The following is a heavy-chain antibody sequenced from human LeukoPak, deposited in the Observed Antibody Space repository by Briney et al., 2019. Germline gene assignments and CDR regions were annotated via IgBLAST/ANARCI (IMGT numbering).Heavy chain of an antibody. D-gene: IGHD1-1*01. Sequence: GGSLRLSCTSSGFTFREFAVSWFRQAPGKGLEWIGFIRSSIYGGTPKAAASVKGRFIFSRDDSKSVAYLRMNSLKTDDTAVYYCSREWGNGNDLRPDSWGQGTLVTVSS. J-gene: IGHJ4*02. V-gene: IGHV3-49*03. CDR2: IRSSIYGGTP. CDR3: SREWGNGNDLRPDS. CDR1: GFTFREFA.